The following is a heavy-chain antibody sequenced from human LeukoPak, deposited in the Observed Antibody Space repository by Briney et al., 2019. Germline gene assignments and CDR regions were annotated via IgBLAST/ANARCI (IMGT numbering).Heavy chain of an antibody. CDR3: ARATYYYDSSGYYTDAFDI. J-gene: IGHJ3*02. CDR2: IKQDGSEK. CDR1: GFTFSSYW. D-gene: IGHD3-22*01. Sequence: PGGSLRLSCAASGFTFSSYWMSWVRQAPGKGLEWVANIKQDGSEKYYVDSVKGRFTISRDNAKNSLYLQMNSLRAEDTAVYYCARATYYYDSSGYYTDAFDIWGQGTMVTVSS. V-gene: IGHV3-7*01.